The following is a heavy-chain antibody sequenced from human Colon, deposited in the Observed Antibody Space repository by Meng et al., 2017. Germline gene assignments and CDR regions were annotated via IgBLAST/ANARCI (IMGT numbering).Heavy chain of an antibody. CDR3: ASYYYDSSAVTYFDP. V-gene: IGHV4-31*03. CDR2: IYLSGNT. CDR1: DDSISSGTHY. D-gene: IGHD3-22*01. Sequence: CTGLAKPQHTLSLTCTVSDDSISSGTHYWRCSRQHPGNGLEWVGYIYLSGNTYDNPSPKSRVTISVDTSKNQFSLNLTSVTAADTAVYYCASYYYDSSAVTYFDPWGQGTLVTVSS. J-gene: IGHJ5*02.